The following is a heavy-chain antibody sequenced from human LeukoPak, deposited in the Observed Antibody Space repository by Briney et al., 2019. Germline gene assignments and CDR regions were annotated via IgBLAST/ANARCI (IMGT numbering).Heavy chain of an antibody. J-gene: IGHJ4*02. V-gene: IGHV4-31*03. CDR2: IYYSGST. D-gene: IGHD4-11*01. CDR3: AREEVTRGFDY. Sequence: SETLSLTCTVSGGSISSGGYYWSWIRQHPGKGLEWIGYIYYSGSTYYNPSLKSRVTISVDTSKNQFSLKLSSVTAADTAVYYCAREEVTRGFDYWGQGTLVTVSS. CDR1: GGSISSGGYY.